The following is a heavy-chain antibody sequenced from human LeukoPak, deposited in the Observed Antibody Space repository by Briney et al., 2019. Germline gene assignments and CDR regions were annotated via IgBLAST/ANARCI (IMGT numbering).Heavy chain of an antibody. CDR2: IYYSGST. J-gene: IGHJ6*02. CDR1: GGSISSGDYY. Sequence: NPSETLSLTCTVSGGSISSGDYYWSWIRQPPGKGLEWIGYIYYSGSTYYNPSLKSRVTISVDTSKNQFSLKLSSVTAADTAVYYCARVEDYYYYGMDVWGQGTTVTVSS. V-gene: IGHV4-30-4*01. CDR3: ARVEDYYYYGMDV.